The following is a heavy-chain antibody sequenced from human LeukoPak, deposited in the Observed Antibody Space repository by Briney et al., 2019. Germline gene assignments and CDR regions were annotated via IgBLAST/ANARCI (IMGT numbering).Heavy chain of an antibody. V-gene: IGHV3-48*03. CDR3: ARVPVGYGDYPLDY. J-gene: IGHJ4*02. CDR2: ISSSGSTI. D-gene: IGHD4-17*01. CDR1: VFTFSSYE. Sequence: PGGSLRLSCAASVFTFSSYEMNWVRQAPGKGLEWVSYISSSGSTIYYADSVKGRFTISRDNAKNSLYLQMNSLRAKDTVVYYCARVPVGYGDYPLDYWGQGTLVTVSS.